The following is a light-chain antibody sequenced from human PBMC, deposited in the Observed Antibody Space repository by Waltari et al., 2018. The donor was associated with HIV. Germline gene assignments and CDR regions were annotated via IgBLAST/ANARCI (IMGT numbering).Light chain of an antibody. CDR1: RSVSSNY. Sequence: CRASRSVSSNYLTWYQQRPGQAPRLLIYAASTRATAIPDRFSGSGSGTDFTLTISRLEPEDFAVYYCQQYGTSPYTFGQGTKVEI. V-gene: IGKV3-20*01. CDR3: QQYGTSPYT. J-gene: IGKJ2*01. CDR2: AAS.